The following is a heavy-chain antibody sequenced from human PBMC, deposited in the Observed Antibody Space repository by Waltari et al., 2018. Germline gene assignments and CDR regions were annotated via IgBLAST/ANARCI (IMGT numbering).Heavy chain of an antibody. CDR1: GFRFCDYW. Sequence: EVQLVEAGGVIVQPGGSLSLSCAASGFRFCDYWMHGVRQVPGKGLVWVSRINSDGSSISYSDSVKGRFTISRDNSKNMLYLQLNSLRAEDTAVYYCARKGGRGYTYGPFYYDSWGQGTLVTVSS. CDR2: INSDGSSI. D-gene: IGHD5-18*01. CDR3: ARKGGRGYTYGPFYYDS. J-gene: IGHJ4*02. V-gene: IGHV3-74*01.